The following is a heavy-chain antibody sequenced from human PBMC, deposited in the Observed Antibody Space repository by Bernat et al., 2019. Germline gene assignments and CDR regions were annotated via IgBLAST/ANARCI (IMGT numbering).Heavy chain of an antibody. CDR1: GFTFSSYA. V-gene: IGHV3-30*01. CDR3: ARGPTYYYYYYMDV. Sequence: QVQLVESGGGVVQPGRSLRLSCAASGFTFSSYAMHWVRQAPGKGLEWVAVISYDGSNKYYADSVKGRFTISRDNSKNTLYLQMNSLRAEDTAVYYCARGPTYYYYYYMDVWGKGTTVTVSS. CDR2: ISYDGSNK. J-gene: IGHJ6*03.